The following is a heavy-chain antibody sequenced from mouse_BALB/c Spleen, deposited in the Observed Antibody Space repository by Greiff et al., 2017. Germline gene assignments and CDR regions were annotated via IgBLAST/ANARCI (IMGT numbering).Heavy chain of an antibody. CDR1: GYSITSGYS. V-gene: IGHV3-1*02. D-gene: IGHD1-1*01. CDR3: AKWDYYGSSSFDY. J-gene: IGHJ2*01. Sequence: EVQRVESGPDLVKPSQSLSLTCTVTGYSITSGYSWHWIRRFPGNKLEWMGYIHYSGSTNYNPSLKSRISITRDTSKNQFFLQLNSVTTEDTATYYCAKWDYYGSSSFDYWGQGTTLTVSS. CDR2: IHYSGST.